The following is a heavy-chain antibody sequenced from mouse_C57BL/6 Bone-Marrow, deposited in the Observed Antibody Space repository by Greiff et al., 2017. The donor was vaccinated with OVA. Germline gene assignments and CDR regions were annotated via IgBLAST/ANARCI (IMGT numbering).Heavy chain of an antibody. V-gene: IGHV6-6*01. J-gene: IGHJ1*03. CDR1: GFTFSDAW. CDR2: IRNKANNHAT. Sequence: EVQRVESGGGLVQPGGSMKLSCAASGFTFSDAWMDWVRQSPEKGLEWVAEIRNKANNHATYYAESVKGRFTISRDDSKSSVYLQMNSLRAEDTGIYYCTRRPTGTWYFDVWGTGTTVTVSS. CDR3: TRRPTGTWYFDV. D-gene: IGHD4-1*01.